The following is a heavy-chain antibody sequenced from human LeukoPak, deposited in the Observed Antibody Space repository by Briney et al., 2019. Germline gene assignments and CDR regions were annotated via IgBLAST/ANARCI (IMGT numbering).Heavy chain of an antibody. V-gene: IGHV1-2*06. J-gene: IGHJ4*02. D-gene: IGHD7-27*01. CDR1: GYTFTDYY. CDR2: INPNGGGT. CDR3: ARGLPSTSNWELDY. Sequence: GASVKVSCKASGYTFTDYYIHWVRQAPGQGLEWMGRINPNGGGTNDAQNFQGRVTMTRDTSISKAYMELSRLRSDDTAVYYCARGLPSTSNWELDYWGQGTLVTVSS.